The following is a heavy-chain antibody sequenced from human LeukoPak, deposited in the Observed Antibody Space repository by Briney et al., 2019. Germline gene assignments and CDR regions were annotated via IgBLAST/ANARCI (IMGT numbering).Heavy chain of an antibody. CDR3: ARECGGDCYSDYYYYYGMDV. J-gene: IGHJ6*02. Sequence: PGGSLRLSCAASGFTFSSYGMHWVRQAPGKGLEWVAVIWYDGSNKYYADSVKGRFTISGDNSKNTLYLQMNSLRAEDTAVYYCARECGGDCYSDYYYYYGMDVWGQGTTVTVSS. CDR1: GFTFSSYG. V-gene: IGHV3-33*01. CDR2: IWYDGSNK. D-gene: IGHD2-21*02.